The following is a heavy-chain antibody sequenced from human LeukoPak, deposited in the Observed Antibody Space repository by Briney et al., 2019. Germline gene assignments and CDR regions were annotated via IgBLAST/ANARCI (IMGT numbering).Heavy chain of an antibody. CDR3: ARAEGYCSGGSCYPGFDY. CDR2: INWNGGST. CDR1: GFTFDDYG. J-gene: IGHJ4*02. D-gene: IGHD2-15*01. Sequence: GGSLGLSCAASGFTFDDYGMSWVRQAPGKGLEWVSGINWNGGSTGYADSVKGRFTISRDNAKNSLYLQMNSLRAEDTALYHCARAEGYCSGGSCYPGFDYWGQGTLVTVSS. V-gene: IGHV3-20*01.